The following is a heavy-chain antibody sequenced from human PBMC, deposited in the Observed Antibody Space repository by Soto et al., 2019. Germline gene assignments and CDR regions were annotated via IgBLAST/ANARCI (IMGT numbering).Heavy chain of an antibody. CDR3: AHKGSGSRAIDS. CDR1: GFSLSTSGVG. J-gene: IGHJ4*02. Sequence: QITLKESGPTLVKPTQTLTLTCTFSGFSLSTSGVGVGWIRQPPGKALEWLAVIYWDDSKTYSPSLKSRLTIPKDTSRDQVVLTMTNMDPVDTATYYCAHKGSGSRAIDSWGQGALVTVSS. D-gene: IGHD3-10*01. CDR2: IYWDDSK. V-gene: IGHV2-5*02.